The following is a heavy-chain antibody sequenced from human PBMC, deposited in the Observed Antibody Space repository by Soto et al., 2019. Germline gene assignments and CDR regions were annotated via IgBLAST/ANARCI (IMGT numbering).Heavy chain of an antibody. CDR2: IYYSGST. CDR1: GGSISSYY. V-gene: IGHV4-59*01. D-gene: IGHD6-13*01. J-gene: IGHJ5*02. Sequence: PSETLSLTCTVSGGSISSYYWSWILQPPGKGLEWIGYIYYSGSTNYNPSLKSRVTISVDTSKNQFSLKLSSVTAADTAVYYCARGRYSSSWHPMNWFDPWGQGTLVTVSS. CDR3: ARGRYSSSWHPMNWFDP.